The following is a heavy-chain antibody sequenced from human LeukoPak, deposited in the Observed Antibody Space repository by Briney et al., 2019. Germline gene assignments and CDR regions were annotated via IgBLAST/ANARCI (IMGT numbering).Heavy chain of an antibody. V-gene: IGHV4-59*01. D-gene: IGHD2-21*01. CDR1: GGSISSYY. J-gene: IGHJ3*02. Sequence: PSETLSLTCTVSGGSISSYYWSWIRQPPGKGLEWIGYIYYSGSTNYNPSPKSRVTISVDTSKNQFPLKLSSVTAADTAVYYCARAAYCGGDCYSGAFDIWGQGTMVTVSS. CDR3: ARAAYCGGDCYSGAFDI. CDR2: IYYSGST.